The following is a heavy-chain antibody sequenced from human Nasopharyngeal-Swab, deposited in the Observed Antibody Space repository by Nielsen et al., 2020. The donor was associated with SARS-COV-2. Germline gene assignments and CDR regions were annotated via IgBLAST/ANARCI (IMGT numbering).Heavy chain of an antibody. Sequence: PVKVSCKASGGTFSSYAISWVRQAPGQGLEWMGRIIPILGIANYAQKFQGRVTITADKSTSTAYMELSSLRSEDTAVYYCISQLERQYYFDYWGQGTLVTVSS. J-gene: IGHJ4*02. CDR2: IIPILGIA. CDR1: GGTFSSYA. CDR3: ISQLERQYYFDY. D-gene: IGHD1-1*01. V-gene: IGHV1-69*04.